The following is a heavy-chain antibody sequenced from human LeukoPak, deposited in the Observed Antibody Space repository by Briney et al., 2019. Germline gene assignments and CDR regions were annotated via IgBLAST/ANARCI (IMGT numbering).Heavy chain of an antibody. Sequence: GGSLRLSCAASGFTFSSYSMNWLRQAPGKGLEWVAYISSSSSAIYYADSVKGRFTISRDNAKNSLYLQMNSLRAEYTAVYYCARNNVFEYSGQGTLVTVSS. V-gene: IGHV3-48*01. D-gene: IGHD1-14*01. CDR2: ISSSSSAI. J-gene: IGHJ4*02. CDR3: ARNNVFEY. CDR1: GFTFSSYS.